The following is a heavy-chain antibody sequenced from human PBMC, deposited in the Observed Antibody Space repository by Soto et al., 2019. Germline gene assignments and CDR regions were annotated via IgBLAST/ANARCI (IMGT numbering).Heavy chain of an antibody. CDR2: IYYSGRT. V-gene: IGHV4-31*03. CDR3: ARYQVVVAAKGNPYYFDY. D-gene: IGHD2-15*01. J-gene: IGHJ4*02. CDR1: GGSISSGGYY. Sequence: QVQLQASGPGLVKPSQTLSLTCTVSGGSISSGGYYWSWLRQHPGKGLEWIGYIYYSGRTYYNPSLKSRDAISVDKSKNQSSLKLSSVTTADTAVYYCARYQVVVAAKGNPYYFDYWGQGTLVTVSS.